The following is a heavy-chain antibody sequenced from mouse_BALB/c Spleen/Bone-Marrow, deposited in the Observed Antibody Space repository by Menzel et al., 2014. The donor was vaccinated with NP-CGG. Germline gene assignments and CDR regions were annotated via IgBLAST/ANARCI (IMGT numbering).Heavy chain of an antibody. V-gene: IGHV1-14*01. CDR2: INPYNDGT. Sequence: EVQLQQSGPELVKPGASVKMSCKASGYTFSSFVMHWVKQKPGQGLEWIGYINPYNDGTKYNEKFKGKATLTSDKSSSTAYMELSSLTSEDSAVYYCARSSDDLGGYYAMDYWGQGTSVTVSS. CDR1: GYTFSSFV. J-gene: IGHJ4*01. D-gene: IGHD3-3*01. CDR3: ARSSDDLGGYYAMDY.